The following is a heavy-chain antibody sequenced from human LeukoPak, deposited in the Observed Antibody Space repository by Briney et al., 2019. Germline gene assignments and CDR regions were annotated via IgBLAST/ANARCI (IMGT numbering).Heavy chain of an antibody. CDR3: ARSNAYDTSGYGTLDI. Sequence: SETLSLTCTVSGGSISSGAYYWTWIPQPPGKGLEWIGYIYYSGSTYYHPSLESRVTMSVVTSKNQFSLKLNSVTAADTAVYYCARSNAYDTSGYGTLDIWGQGTMVTVSS. D-gene: IGHD3-22*01. V-gene: IGHV4-31*03. CDR1: GGSISSGAYY. CDR2: IYYSGST. J-gene: IGHJ3*02.